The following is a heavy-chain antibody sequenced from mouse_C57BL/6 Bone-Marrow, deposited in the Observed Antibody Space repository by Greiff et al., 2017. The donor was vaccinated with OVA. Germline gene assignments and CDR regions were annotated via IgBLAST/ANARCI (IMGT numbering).Heavy chain of an antibody. CDR2: IDPENGDT. CDR3: TRQLRLHAMDY. V-gene: IGHV14-4*01. CDR1: GFNIKDDY. J-gene: IGHJ4*01. Sequence: EVQLQQSGAELVRPGASVKLSCTASGFNIKDDYMHWVKQRPEQGLEWIGWIDPENGDTEYASKFQGKATITADTSSNTAYLQLSSLTSEDTAVYYCTRQLRLHAMDYWGQGTSVTVSS. D-gene: IGHD3-2*02.